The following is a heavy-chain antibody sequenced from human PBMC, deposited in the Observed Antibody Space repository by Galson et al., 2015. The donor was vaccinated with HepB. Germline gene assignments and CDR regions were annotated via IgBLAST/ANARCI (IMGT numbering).Heavy chain of an antibody. CDR1: GYTFTSYA. D-gene: IGHD1-26*01. CDR3: ARNLVGATYYDH. Sequence: SVKVSCKASGYTFTSYAMHWVRQAPGQRLEWMGWIHAGNGNTKYSEKFQGRVTLIRDTSASTAYMELSSLRSEDTAVYYCARNLVGATYYDHWGQGTLVTVSS. V-gene: IGHV1-3*01. J-gene: IGHJ4*02. CDR2: IHAGNGNT.